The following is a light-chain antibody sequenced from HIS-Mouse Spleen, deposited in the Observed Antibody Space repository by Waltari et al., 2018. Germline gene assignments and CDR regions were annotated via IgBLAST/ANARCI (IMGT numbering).Light chain of an antibody. CDR2: EVS. J-gene: IGLJ3*02. V-gene: IGLV2-14*01. CDR3: SSYTSSSTLDWV. Sequence: QSALTQPASVSGSPGQSITISCTGTSSDVGGYNYVSWYQQHPGKAPKLMIYEVSNPAFGVSNRFSGSKSGHTASLTISGLQAEDEADYYCSSYTSSSTLDWVFGGGTKLTVL. CDR1: SSDVGGYNY.